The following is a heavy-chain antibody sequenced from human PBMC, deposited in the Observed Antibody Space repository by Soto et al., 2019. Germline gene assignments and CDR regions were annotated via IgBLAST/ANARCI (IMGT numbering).Heavy chain of an antibody. V-gene: IGHV2-70*01. J-gene: IGHJ4*02. Sequence: SCPTLVNPTQTLTLTCTFSGFSLSTSGMCVSWIRQPPGKALEWLALIDWDDDKYYSTSLKTRLTISKDTSKNQVVLTMTNMDPVDTATYYCARTLYSSSSSPSDYWGQGTLVTVSS. CDR3: ARTLYSSSSSPSDY. D-gene: IGHD6-6*01. CDR1: GFSLSTSGMC. CDR2: IDWDDDK.